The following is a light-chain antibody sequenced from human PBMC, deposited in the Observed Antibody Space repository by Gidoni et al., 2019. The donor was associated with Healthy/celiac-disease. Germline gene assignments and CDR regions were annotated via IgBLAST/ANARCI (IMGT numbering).Light chain of an antibody. J-gene: IGKJ5*01. V-gene: IGKV1-39*01. CDR3: QQSYSTAT. Sequence: DIQMTQSPSSLSASVGDRVTITCRASQSISSYLNWYQQKPGKAPKLLIYAASSLQSGVPSRFSGSGSGTDFTLTISSLQPEDFATYYCQQSYSTATFXQXTRLEIK. CDR1: QSISSY. CDR2: AAS.